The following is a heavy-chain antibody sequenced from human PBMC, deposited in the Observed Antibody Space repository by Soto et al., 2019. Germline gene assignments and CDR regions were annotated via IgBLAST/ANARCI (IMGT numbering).Heavy chain of an antibody. V-gene: IGHV3-48*01. Sequence: GGSLRLSCAASGFTFSSYSMNWVRQAPGKGLEWVSYISSSSSTIYYADSVKGRFTISRDNAKNSLYLQMNSLRAEDTVVYYCARDNDFWSGPNWFDPWGQGTLVTVSS. J-gene: IGHJ5*02. CDR1: GFTFSSYS. CDR2: ISSSSSTI. D-gene: IGHD3-3*01. CDR3: ARDNDFWSGPNWFDP.